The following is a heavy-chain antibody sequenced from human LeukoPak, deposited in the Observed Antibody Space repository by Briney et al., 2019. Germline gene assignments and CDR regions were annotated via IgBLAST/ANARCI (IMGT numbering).Heavy chain of an antibody. CDR1: GFSLSTSGVG. Sequence: GPTLVKPTQTLTLTCTFSGFSLSTSGVGVGWIRQPPGKALEWLALIYWDDDKRYSPSLKSRLTITKDTSKNQVVLTMTNMGPVDTATYYCARGRFGELYLDYWGQGTLVTVSS. D-gene: IGHD3-10*01. CDR3: ARGRFGELYLDY. V-gene: IGHV2-5*02. J-gene: IGHJ4*02. CDR2: IYWDDDK.